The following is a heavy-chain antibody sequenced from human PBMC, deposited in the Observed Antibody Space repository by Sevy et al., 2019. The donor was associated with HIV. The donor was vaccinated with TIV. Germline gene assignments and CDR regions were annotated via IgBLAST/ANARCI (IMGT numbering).Heavy chain of an antibody. Sequence: GGSLRLSCAASGFTFSSYAMSWVRQAPGKGLEWVSAISGSGGSTYYADSVKGRFTISRDNSKNTRYLQMNSLGAEDTAVYYCAKEGDSSGWYGGAYYFDYWGQGTLVTVSS. J-gene: IGHJ4*02. CDR1: GFTFSSYA. V-gene: IGHV3-23*01. CDR2: ISGSGGST. CDR3: AKEGDSSGWYGGAYYFDY. D-gene: IGHD6-19*01.